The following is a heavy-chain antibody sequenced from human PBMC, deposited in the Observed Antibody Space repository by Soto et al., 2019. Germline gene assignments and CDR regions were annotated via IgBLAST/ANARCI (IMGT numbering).Heavy chain of an antibody. Sequence: QVQLVQSGAEVKKPGSSVKVSCKASGGTFSSYTISWVRQAPGQGLEWMGRIIPILGIANYAQKFPGRVTITADKSTSTAYMELSSLRSEDTAVYYCARPTYCSGGSCYWFDPWGQGTLVTVSS. CDR2: IIPILGIA. CDR3: ARPTYCSGGSCYWFDP. D-gene: IGHD2-15*01. CDR1: GGTFSSYT. V-gene: IGHV1-69*02. J-gene: IGHJ5*02.